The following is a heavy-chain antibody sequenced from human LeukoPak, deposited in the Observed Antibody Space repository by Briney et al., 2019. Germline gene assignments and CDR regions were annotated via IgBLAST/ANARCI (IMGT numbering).Heavy chain of an antibody. CDR2: ISWNSGSI. CDR3: AKDKGGVPAAIYY. D-gene: IGHD2-2*01. V-gene: IGHV3-9*01. Sequence: GGSLRLSCAASGFTFDDYAMHWVRQAPGKGLEWVSGISWNSGSIGYADSVKGRFTISRDNAKNSLYLQMNSLRAEDTALYYCAKDKGGVPAAIYYWGQGTLVTVSS. CDR1: GFTFDDYA. J-gene: IGHJ4*02.